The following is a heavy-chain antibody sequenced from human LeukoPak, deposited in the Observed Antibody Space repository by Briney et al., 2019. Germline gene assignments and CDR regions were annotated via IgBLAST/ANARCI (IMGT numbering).Heavy chain of an antibody. V-gene: IGHV3-21*04. Sequence: GGSLRLSCAASGFTFSSYSMNWVRQAPGKGLEWVSCISSSSSYIYYADSVKGRFTISRDNSKNTLYLQMNSLRAEDTAVYYCAKPAKTDYADYWGQGTLVTVSS. CDR2: ISSSSSYI. D-gene: IGHD1-14*01. CDR3: AKPAKTDYADY. CDR1: GFTFSSYS. J-gene: IGHJ4*02.